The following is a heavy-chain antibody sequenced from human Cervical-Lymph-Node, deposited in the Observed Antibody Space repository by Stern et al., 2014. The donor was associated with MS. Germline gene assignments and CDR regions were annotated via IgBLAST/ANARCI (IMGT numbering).Heavy chain of an antibody. CDR3: AREVVVTALNFYNGLDV. V-gene: IGHV3-30*04. J-gene: IGHJ6*02. Sequence: VQLVQSGGGVVQPGRSLRLSCAASGFTFSRYAMHWVRQAPGKGLEWGAVISYDGTKKYYSDSVKGRFTISRDDPKNTLYLQMDSLRADDTAVYYCAREVVVTALNFYNGLDVWGQGTTVTVSS. D-gene: IGHD2-21*02. CDR2: ISYDGTKK. CDR1: GFTFSRYA.